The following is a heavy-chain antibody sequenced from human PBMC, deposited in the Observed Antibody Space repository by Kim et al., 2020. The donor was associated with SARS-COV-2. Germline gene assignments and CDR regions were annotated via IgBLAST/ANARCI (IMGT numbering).Heavy chain of an antibody. CDR2: IGGSTNYI. V-gene: IGHV3-21*01. J-gene: IGHJ6*01. CDR1: GFAFGTHS. D-gene: IGHD2-2*01. Sequence: GGSLRLSCAASGFAFGTHSMNWVRQAPGKGLEWVSSIGGSTNYIYYADSVKGRFTISRDNAKNSLYLQMSSLRAEYTAVYYCARGGYCSSTSCYFYYY. CDR3: ARGGYCSSTSCYFYYY.